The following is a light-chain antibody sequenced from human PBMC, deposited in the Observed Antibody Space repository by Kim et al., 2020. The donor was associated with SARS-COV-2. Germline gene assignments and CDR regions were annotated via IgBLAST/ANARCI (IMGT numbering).Light chain of an antibody. CDR2: DVN. Sequence: GQSITISCIGTSSDIGAYNYVSWYQQHPGKAPKLLIYDVNERHAGVSNRFSGSKSGYLASLTISGLQAEDEADYYCCSYTNTDTFVFGTGTKVTVL. CDR3: CSYTNTDTFV. V-gene: IGLV2-14*03. CDR1: SSDIGAYNY. J-gene: IGLJ1*01.